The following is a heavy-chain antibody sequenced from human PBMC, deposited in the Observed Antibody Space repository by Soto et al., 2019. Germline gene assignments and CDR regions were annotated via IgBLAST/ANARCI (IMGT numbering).Heavy chain of an antibody. J-gene: IGHJ6*02. Sequence: GGSLRLSCAAAGLTFSSYWMHWVRQAPGKGLVWVSRINSDGSSTSYADSVKGRFTISRDNAKNTLYLQMNSLRAEDTALYYCAKDISAAAGTNSDYGMDVWGQGTTVTVSS. CDR3: AKDISAAAGTNSDYGMDV. CDR1: GLTFSSYW. D-gene: IGHD6-13*01. V-gene: IGHV3-74*01. CDR2: INSDGSST.